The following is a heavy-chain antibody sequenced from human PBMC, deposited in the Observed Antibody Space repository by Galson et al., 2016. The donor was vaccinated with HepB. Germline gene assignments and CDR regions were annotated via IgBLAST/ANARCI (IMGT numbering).Heavy chain of an antibody. J-gene: IGHJ4*02. V-gene: IGHV3-21*01. CDR3: TRSNDYGDYYFDY. D-gene: IGHD4-17*01. CDR2: ISSSSSYI. CDR1: GFTFRNYA. Sequence: SLRLSCAASGFTFRNYAMSWVRQAPGKGLEWVSSISSSSSYIYYADSVKGRFTISRDNAKNSLYLQMNSLRAEDTAVYYCTRSNDYGDYYFDYWGQGTLVTVSS.